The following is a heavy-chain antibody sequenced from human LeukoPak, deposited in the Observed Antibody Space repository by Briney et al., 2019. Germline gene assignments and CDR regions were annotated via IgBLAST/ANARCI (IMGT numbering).Heavy chain of an antibody. D-gene: IGHD3-22*01. Sequence: SETLSLTCAVYGGSFSGYYWSWIRQPPGKGLEWIGEINHSGSTNYNPSLKSRVTISVDTSKNQFSLKLSSVTAADTAVYYCASQQYYYDSSGPFDYWGQGTLVTVSS. J-gene: IGHJ4*02. CDR2: INHSGST. V-gene: IGHV4-34*01. CDR1: GGSFSGYY. CDR3: ASQQYYYDSSGPFDY.